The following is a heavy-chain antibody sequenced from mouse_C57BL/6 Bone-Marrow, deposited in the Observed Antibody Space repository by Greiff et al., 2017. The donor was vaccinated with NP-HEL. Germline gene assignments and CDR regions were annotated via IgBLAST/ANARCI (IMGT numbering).Heavy chain of an antibody. CDR3: TIFYLFDY. CDR2: IDPENGDT. D-gene: IGHD5-5*01. Sequence: VQLKESGAELVRPGASVKLSCTASGFNIKDDYMHWVKQRPEQGLEWIGWIDPENGDTEYASKFQGKATITADTSSNTAYLQLSSLTSEDTAVYYCTIFYLFDYWGQGTTLTVSS. CDR1: GFNIKDDY. V-gene: IGHV14-4*01. J-gene: IGHJ2*01.